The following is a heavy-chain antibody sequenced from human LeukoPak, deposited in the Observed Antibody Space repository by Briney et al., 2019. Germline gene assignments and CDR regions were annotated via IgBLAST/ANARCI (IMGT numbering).Heavy chain of an antibody. D-gene: IGHD5/OR15-5a*01. CDR3: AGLGSTVEGRIDP. CDR2: ISTDSGDI. Sequence: ASVKVSCKASGYHFTGYHVHWVQQAPGQGLEWMGRISTDSGDINNAPKFQGRVTMTRDTSINTAYMELSRLTSDDAAVYYCAGLGSTVEGRIDPWGQGTPVTVSS. V-gene: IGHV1-2*02. CDR1: GYHFTGYH. J-gene: IGHJ5*02.